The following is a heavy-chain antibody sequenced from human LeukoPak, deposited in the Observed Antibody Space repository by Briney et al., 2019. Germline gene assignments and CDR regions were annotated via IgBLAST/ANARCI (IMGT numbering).Heavy chain of an antibody. J-gene: IGHJ6*03. D-gene: IGHD2-15*01. Sequence: PSETLSLTCAVYGGSFSGYYWSWIRQPPGKGLEWIGEINHSGSTNYNPSLKSRVTISVDTSKNQFSLKLSSVTAADTAVYYCARGRFTYCSGGSCYPPRTYYYYMDVWGKGTTVTVSS. CDR1: GGSFSGYY. CDR2: INHSGST. CDR3: ARGRFTYCSGGSCYPPRTYYYYMDV. V-gene: IGHV4-34*01.